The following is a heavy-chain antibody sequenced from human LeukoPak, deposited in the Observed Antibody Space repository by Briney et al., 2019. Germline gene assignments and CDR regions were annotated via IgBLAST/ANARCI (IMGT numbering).Heavy chain of an antibody. V-gene: IGHV4-59*08. CDR1: GGSISSYY. CDR2: IYYSGST. D-gene: IGHD1-26*01. J-gene: IGHJ4*02. Sequence: SETLSLTCTVSGGSISSYYWSWIRQPPGKGLEWIGYIYYSGSTNYNPSLKSRVTISVDTSKNQFSLKLSSVTAADTAVYYCARLFFSRGGSLYSGSPRDYWSQGTLVTVSS. CDR3: ARLFFSRGGSLYSGSPRDY.